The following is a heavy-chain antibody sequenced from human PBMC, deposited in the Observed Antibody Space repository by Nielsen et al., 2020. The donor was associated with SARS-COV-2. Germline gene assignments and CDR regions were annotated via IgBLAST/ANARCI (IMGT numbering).Heavy chain of an antibody. V-gene: IGHV3-13*04. Sequence: GGSLRLSCAASGFTFSSYDMHSVRQATGKGLEWVSAIGTAGDTYYPGSVKGRFTISRENAKNSLYLQMNSLRAGDTAVYYCARVGYYDSSGYYQYWYFDLWGRGTLVTVSS. D-gene: IGHD3-22*01. CDR1: GFTFSSYD. CDR2: IGTAGDT. J-gene: IGHJ2*01. CDR3: ARVGYYDSSGYYQYWYFDL.